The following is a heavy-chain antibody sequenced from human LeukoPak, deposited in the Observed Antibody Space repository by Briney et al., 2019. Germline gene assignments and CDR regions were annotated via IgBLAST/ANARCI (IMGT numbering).Heavy chain of an antibody. V-gene: IGHV3-20*01. CDR2: INWNGGST. Sequence: GGSLRLSCAASGITSNNYGMNWVRLVPGKGLEWVSGINWNGGSTAYADSVKGRFTISRDNAKKSLSLQMNSLRAEDTALYHCVFSPYDFWNGYYLYWGQGTLVTVSS. CDR1: GITSNNYG. CDR3: VFSPYDFWNGYYLY. J-gene: IGHJ4*02. D-gene: IGHD3-3*01.